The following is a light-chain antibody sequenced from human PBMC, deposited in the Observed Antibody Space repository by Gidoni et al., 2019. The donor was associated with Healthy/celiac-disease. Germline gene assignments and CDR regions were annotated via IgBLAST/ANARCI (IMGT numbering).Light chain of an antibody. CDR3: QQRSNWPLFT. V-gene: IGKV3-11*01. CDR2: DAS. CDR1: QSVSSY. J-gene: IGKJ3*01. Sequence: EIVLTQAPATLSLSPGDRATLSCRASQSVSSYLAWYQQKPGQAPRLLIYDASNRATGIPARFSGSGSGTDFTLTISSLEPEDFAVYYCQQRSNWPLFTFXPXTKVDIK.